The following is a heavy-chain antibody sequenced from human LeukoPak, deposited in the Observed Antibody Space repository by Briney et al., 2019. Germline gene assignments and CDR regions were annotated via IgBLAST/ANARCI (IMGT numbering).Heavy chain of an antibody. V-gene: IGHV3-30*18. CDR2: ISYDGSNK. CDR1: GFAFSDYA. J-gene: IGHJ4*02. D-gene: IGHD6-13*01. Sequence: PGGSLRLSCAASGFAFSDYAMNWVRQAPGKGLEWVAVISYDGSNKYYADSVKGRFTISRDNSKNTLYLQMNSLRAEATAVYYCAKDEGQQQLEYYFDYWGQGTLVTVSS. CDR3: AKDEGQQQLEYYFDY.